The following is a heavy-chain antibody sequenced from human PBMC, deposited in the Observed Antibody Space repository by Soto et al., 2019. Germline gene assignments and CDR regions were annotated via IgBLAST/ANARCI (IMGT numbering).Heavy chain of an antibody. J-gene: IGHJ6*02. CDR1: GFTFSSYG. D-gene: IGHD3-10*01. Sequence: QVQLVESGGGVVQPGRSLRLSCAASGFTFSSYGMHWVRQAPGKGLEWVAVIWYDGSNKYYADSVKGRFTISRDNSKNTLDLQMTSLRAEETAVYYCARDTARAMVRIYSAMDVWGQGTTVTVSS. CDR3: ARDTARAMVRIYSAMDV. V-gene: IGHV3-33*01. CDR2: IWYDGSNK.